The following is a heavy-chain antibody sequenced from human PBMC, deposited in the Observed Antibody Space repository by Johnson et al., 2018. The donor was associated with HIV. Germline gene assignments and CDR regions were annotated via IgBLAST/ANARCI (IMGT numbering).Heavy chain of an antibody. CDR1: GFTFSDYY. D-gene: IGHD1-26*01. CDR2: INWNGGST. J-gene: IGHJ3*02. V-gene: IGHV3-20*04. Sequence: EVQLLESGGGLVKPGGSLRLSCASSGFTFSDYYMSWIRQAPGKGLEWVSGINWNGGSTGYADSVRGRFTISRDNAKNSLYLQMNSLRAEDTALYYCAKVLEVGATKDDAFDIWGQGTMVTVSS. CDR3: AKVLEVGATKDDAFDI.